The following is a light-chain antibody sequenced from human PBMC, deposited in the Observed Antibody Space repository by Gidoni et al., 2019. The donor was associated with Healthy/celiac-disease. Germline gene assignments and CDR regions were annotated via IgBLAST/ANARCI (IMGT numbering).Light chain of an antibody. CDR3: QTWGTGPWV. J-gene: IGLJ3*02. Sequence: QLVLTQSPSASASLGASVKLTCTLSSGHSSYAIAWHQQQPEKGPRYLMKLNSDGSHSKGDGIPDRFSGSSSGAERYLTISSLQSEDEADYYWQTWGTGPWVFGGGTKLTVL. V-gene: IGLV4-69*01. CDR2: LNSDGSH. CDR1: SGHSSYA.